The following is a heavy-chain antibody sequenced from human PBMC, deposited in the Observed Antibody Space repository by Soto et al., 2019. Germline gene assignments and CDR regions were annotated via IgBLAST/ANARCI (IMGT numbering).Heavy chain of an antibody. J-gene: IGHJ6*02. CDR1: GYTFTSYG. CDR3: ARLPLNYYGMDV. Sequence: ASVKVSCKASGYTFTSYGFNWVRQAPGQGLEWMGWISAYNGNTNYAQKLQGRVTMTTDTSTSTAYMELRSLRSDDTAVYYCARLPLNYYGMDVWGQGTTVTVSS. V-gene: IGHV1-18*01. CDR2: ISAYNGNT.